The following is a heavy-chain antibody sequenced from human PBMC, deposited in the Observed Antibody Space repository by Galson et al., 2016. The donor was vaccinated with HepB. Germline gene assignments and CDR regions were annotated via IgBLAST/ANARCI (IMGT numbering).Heavy chain of an antibody. CDR3: AKIYDEFWSGYYYYHYGMDV. V-gene: IGHV3-30*18. J-gene: IGHJ6*04. Sequence: SLRLSCAASGVIFSKYAMHWVRQAPGQGLEWVAVIGYDGSHKYYAESVKGRFIISRDNSKKPLHLQMNGLRPEDTAVYYCAKIYDEFWSGYYYYHYGMDVWGKGTRVTVSS. D-gene: IGHD3-3*01. CDR1: GVIFSKYA. CDR2: IGYDGSHK.